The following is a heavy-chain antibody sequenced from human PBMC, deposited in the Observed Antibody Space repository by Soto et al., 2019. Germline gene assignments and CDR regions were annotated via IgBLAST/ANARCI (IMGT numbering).Heavy chain of an antibody. CDR1: GGSFSGYY. V-gene: IGHV4-34*01. J-gene: IGHJ4*02. D-gene: IGHD6-6*01. CDR2: INHSGST. Sequence: QVQLQQWGAGLLKPSETLSLTCAVYGGSFSGYYWSWIRQPPGKGLEWIGEINHSGSTNYNPSLKSRVRISVDTPKNQFSLKLSSVTAADTAVDYCARVGRIAARRCFDYWGQGTLVTVSS. CDR3: ARVGRIAARRCFDY.